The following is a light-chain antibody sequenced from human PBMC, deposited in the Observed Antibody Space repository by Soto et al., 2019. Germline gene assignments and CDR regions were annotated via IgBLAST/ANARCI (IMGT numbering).Light chain of an antibody. CDR3: QQYGNSPQT. J-gene: IGKJ1*01. CDR2: GAS. Sequence: EIVLTQSPATLSLSPGERATLSCRASQSVSSNLAWYQQKPGQAPRLLIYGASNRATGIPDRFSGSGSGTDFTLTISRLEPEDFAVYYCQQYGNSPQTFGQGTRWIS. CDR1: QSVSSN. V-gene: IGKV3-20*01.